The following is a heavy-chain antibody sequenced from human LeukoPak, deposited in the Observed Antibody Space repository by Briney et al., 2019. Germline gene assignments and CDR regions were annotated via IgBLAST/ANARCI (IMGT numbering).Heavy chain of an antibody. CDR1: GFTFSNYW. V-gene: IGHV3-7*03. Sequence: GGSLRLSCEGSGFTFSNYWMGWVRQAPGKGLQWVANIKTDGSEKYYVDSVKGRFTISRDNAKNSLYLQMNSLRAEDTAVYYCAKDDLVGATTHCFDYWGQGTLVTVSS. CDR2: IKTDGSEK. D-gene: IGHD1-26*01. J-gene: IGHJ4*02. CDR3: AKDDLVGATTHCFDY.